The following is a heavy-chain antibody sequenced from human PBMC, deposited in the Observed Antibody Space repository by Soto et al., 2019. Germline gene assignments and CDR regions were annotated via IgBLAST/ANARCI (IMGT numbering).Heavy chain of an antibody. CDR1: GGTFSSYG. Sequence: ASVKVSCKASGGTFSSYGISWVRQAPGQGLEWMGGIIPMFGTATHTQDFQGRLTITADESTSTAYMELSSLRSEDTAVYFCARSVGVTTLSYLDYWGQGTLVTVSS. D-gene: IGHD1-26*01. J-gene: IGHJ4*02. V-gene: IGHV1-69*13. CDR3: ARSVGVTTLSYLDY. CDR2: IIPMFGTA.